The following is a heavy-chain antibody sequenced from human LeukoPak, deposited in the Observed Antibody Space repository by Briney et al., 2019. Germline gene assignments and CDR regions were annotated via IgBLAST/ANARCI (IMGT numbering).Heavy chain of an antibody. D-gene: IGHD3-10*02. Sequence: SETLSLTCTVPGRSISTYYWSWIRQPPGKGLEWIGYIYYSGRTNYNPSLKSRVTISVDTSKNQFSLKLSSVTAADTAAYFCAREDVRGKPFYYYYGMDVWGQGTTVTVSS. V-gene: IGHV4-59*01. CDR2: IYYSGRT. J-gene: IGHJ6*02. CDR3: AREDVRGKPFYYYYGMDV. CDR1: GRSISTYY.